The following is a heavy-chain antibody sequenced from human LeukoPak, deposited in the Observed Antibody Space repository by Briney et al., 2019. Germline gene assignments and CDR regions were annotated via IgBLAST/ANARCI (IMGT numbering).Heavy chain of an antibody. V-gene: IGHV1-2*06. CDR3: ARTGDYYDSSGYGV. J-gene: IGHJ4*02. Sequence: ASVKVSCKASGYTFTGYYMHWVRQAPGLGLEWMGRINPNSGGTNYAQKFQGRVTMTRDTSISTAYMELSRLRSDDTAVYYCARTGDYYDSSGYGVWGQGTLVTVSS. CDR1: GYTFTGYY. D-gene: IGHD3-22*01. CDR2: INPNSGGT.